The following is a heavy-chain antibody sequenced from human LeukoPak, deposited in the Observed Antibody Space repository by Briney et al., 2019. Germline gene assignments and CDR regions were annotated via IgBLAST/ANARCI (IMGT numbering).Heavy chain of an antibody. Sequence: KTSHSLSPTRTVAGPSISSYCWSWIRHPARKRPGWIGRIYISVGTNNNTPLKSRVTMSVDTSKNQFSLKLNPVTAADTAVYYCARARGYSYGYVHGVDYWGQGTLVTVSS. CDR3: ARARGYSYGYVHGVDY. J-gene: IGHJ4*02. CDR1: GPSISSYC. CDR2: IYISVGT. D-gene: IGHD5-18*01. V-gene: IGHV4-4*07.